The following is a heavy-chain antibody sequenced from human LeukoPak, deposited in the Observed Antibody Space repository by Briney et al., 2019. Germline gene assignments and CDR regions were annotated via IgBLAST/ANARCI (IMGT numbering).Heavy chain of an antibody. D-gene: IGHD5-12*01. CDR1: GGSISSSSYY. Sequence: SETLSLTCTVSGGSISSSSYYWGWIRQPPGKGLEWIGSIYYSGSTYYNPSLKSRVTISVDTSKNQFSLKLSSVTAADTAVYYCAGEERDPYSEVATVDYWGQGTLVTVSS. J-gene: IGHJ4*02. CDR2: IYYSGST. CDR3: AGEERDPYSEVATVDY. V-gene: IGHV4-39*07.